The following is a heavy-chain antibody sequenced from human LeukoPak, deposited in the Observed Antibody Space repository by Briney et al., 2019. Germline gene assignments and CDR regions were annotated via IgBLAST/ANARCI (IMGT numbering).Heavy chain of an antibody. CDR1: GYTFTTYD. Sequence: ASVTVSCKASGYTFTTYDINWVRQAPGQGLEWMGWMSPSSGNRVYAQKFQGRVTMPRDTSVSTAYMELSSLRSDDTAVYYCARGYYYYGLDVWGQGTTVTVSS. CDR3: ARGYYYYGLDV. CDR2: MSPSSGNR. V-gene: IGHV1-8*01. J-gene: IGHJ6*02.